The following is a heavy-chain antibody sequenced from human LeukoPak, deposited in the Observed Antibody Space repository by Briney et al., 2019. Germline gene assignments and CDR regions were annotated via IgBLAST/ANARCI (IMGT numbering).Heavy chain of an antibody. CDR1: GGTFDNYA. Sequence: SVKVSCKASGGTFDNYAVNWVREAPGLGLEWMGRIIPMLGKTNSAQKFQDRVTFTADKSTGTAYMELTHLRSDDTAVYFCARGLFGGFAAAPFDHWGQGTLVTVSP. CDR2: IIPMLGKT. CDR3: ARGLFGGFAAAPFDH. J-gene: IGHJ4*02. D-gene: IGHD2-2*01. V-gene: IGHV1-69*04.